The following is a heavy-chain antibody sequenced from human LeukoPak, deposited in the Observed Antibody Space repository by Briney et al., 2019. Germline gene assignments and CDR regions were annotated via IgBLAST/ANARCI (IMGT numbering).Heavy chain of an antibody. J-gene: IGHJ4*02. D-gene: IGHD6-19*01. CDR1: GFTFSSYA. Sequence: PGGSLRLSCAASGFTFSSYAMSWVRQAPGKGLEWVSAISGSGGSTYYADSVKGRFTISRDNSKNTLYLQMNSLRAEDTAVYYCATMPSYSSGWYDGDLDYWGQGTLVTVSS. V-gene: IGHV3-23*01. CDR3: ATMPSYSSGWYDGDLDY. CDR2: ISGSGGST.